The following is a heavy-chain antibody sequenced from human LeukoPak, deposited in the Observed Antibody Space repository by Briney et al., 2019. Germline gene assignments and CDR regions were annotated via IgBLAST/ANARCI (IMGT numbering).Heavy chain of an antibody. CDR1: GGSLSSYY. Sequence: SETLSLTCTVSGGSLSSYYWTWVRQPAGKGLEWIGRFYDSGNINYNPSLKSRVTMSVDTSKNQVSLNLRSVTAADTADYYCARTVRVRGVMKNRRVARYYYYMDVWGKGTTVTVSS. D-gene: IGHD3-10*01. CDR3: ARTVRVRGVMKNRRVARYYYYMDV. V-gene: IGHV4-4*07. CDR2: FYDSGNI. J-gene: IGHJ6*03.